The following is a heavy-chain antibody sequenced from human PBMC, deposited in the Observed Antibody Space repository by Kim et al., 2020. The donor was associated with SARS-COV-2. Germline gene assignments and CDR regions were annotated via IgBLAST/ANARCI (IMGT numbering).Heavy chain of an antibody. D-gene: IGHD3-10*01. CDR3: ARRPADGSGMGY. J-gene: IGHJ4*02. V-gene: IGHV3-23*01. Sequence: GGSLRLSCAASGFTFSTYGMNWARQAPGKGLEWVSPIPGGGENTYYADSVKGRSTISRDNSRNTLYLQMNSLRAEDTALYYCARRPADGSGMGYWGRGTLVIVSS. CDR2: IPGGGENT. CDR1: GFTFSTYG.